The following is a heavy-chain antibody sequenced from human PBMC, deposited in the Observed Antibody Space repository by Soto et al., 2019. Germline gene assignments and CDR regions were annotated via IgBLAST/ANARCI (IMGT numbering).Heavy chain of an antibody. V-gene: IGHV1-8*01. CDR2: MNPNSADT. Sequence: QVQLVQSGAEVKKPGASVKVSCKASGYSFTSYDMNWVRQVPGQGPEWMGWMNPNSADTGYAQKVQGRMTMSRDMSTRTMYMELSGLPSEDTAVYYCARGGFLEPHMDVWGRGTTVTVSS. CDR3: ARGGFLEPHMDV. J-gene: IGHJ6*03. CDR1: GYSFTSYD.